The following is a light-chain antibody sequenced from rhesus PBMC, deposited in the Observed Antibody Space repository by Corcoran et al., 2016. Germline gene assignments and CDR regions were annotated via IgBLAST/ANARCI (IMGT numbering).Light chain of an antibody. CDR1: QGSSSR. CDR2: AAA. Sequence: DIQMTQSPSSLSASVGDKVNITCRARQGSSSRLAWYQQKPGKAPKLLIYAAASLQSGVPSRFSGSGAGTDYTLTISSLHPEDFATYYCQQGYNTPRTFGQVTKVEIK. V-gene: IGKV1-18*01. J-gene: IGKJ1*01. CDR3: QQGYNTPRT.